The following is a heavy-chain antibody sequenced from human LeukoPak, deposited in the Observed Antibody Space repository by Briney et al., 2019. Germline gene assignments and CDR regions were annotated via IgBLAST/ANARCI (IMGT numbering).Heavy chain of an antibody. J-gene: IGHJ3*01. D-gene: IGHD4-17*01. CDR3: GRDPNGDYVGAFEF. V-gene: IGHV3-23*01. Sequence: LGGSLRLSCAASGFTFSEYALVWVRQAPGKGLEWVSASSSGGANTLYADAVKGRFTISRDNSKNTLYLQMDSLRAEDTAVYFCGRDPNGDYVGAFEFWGHGTMVTVSS. CDR2: SSSGGANT. CDR1: GFTFSEYA.